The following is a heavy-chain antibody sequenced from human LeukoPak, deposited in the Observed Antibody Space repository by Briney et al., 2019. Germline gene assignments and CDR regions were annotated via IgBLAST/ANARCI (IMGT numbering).Heavy chain of an antibody. CDR2: IYYSGST. CDR1: GGSFSSRY. J-gene: IGHJ2*01. Sequence: SETLSLTCTVSGGSFSSRYWSWIRQPPGKGLEWIAYIYYSGSTNYNPSLKSRVTISVDTSKSQFSLRLSSVTAADTAVYYCARHSTGGQYWYFDLWGRGTLVTVSS. V-gene: IGHV4-59*08. D-gene: IGHD3-16*01. CDR3: ARHSTGGQYWYFDL.